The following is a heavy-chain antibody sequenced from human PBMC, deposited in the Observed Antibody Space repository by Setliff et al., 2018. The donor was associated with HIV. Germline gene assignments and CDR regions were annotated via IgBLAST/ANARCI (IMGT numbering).Heavy chain of an antibody. Sequence: SETLSLTCTVSGDSISSDDHYWSWIRQTPGKGLEWIGYIFNTGSTYYKSSLASRLTMSIDTSRNQFSLKLRSVTAADTAVFYCARMSISASVYFDYWGQGTPVTVSS. CDR1: GDSISSDDHY. D-gene: IGHD2-21*01. CDR3: ARMSISASVYFDY. V-gene: IGHV4-30-4*08. J-gene: IGHJ4*02. CDR2: IFNTGST.